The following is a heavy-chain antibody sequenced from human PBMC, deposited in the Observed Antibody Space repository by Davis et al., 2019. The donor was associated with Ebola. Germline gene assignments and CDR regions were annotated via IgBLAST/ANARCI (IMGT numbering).Heavy chain of an antibody. J-gene: IGHJ4*02. CDR1: GGSFSGYY. V-gene: IGHV4-34*01. CDR3: ARGPDEVDY. CDR2: INHSGST. Sequence: MPGGSLRLSCAVYGGSFSGYYWSWIRQPPGKGLEWIGEINHSGSTNYNPSLKSRVTISVDTSKNQFSLKLSSVTAADTAVYYCARGPDEVDYWGQGTLVTVSS.